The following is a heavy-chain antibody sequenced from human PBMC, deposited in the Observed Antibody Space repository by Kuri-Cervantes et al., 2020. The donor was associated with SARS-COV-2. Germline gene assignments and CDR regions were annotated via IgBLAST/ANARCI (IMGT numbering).Heavy chain of an antibody. J-gene: IGHJ6*02. CDR1: GYTFTSYY. CDR2: INPSDGST. Sequence: ASVKVSCKASGYTFTSYYMHWVRQAPGQGLEWMGIINPSDGSTRNAQKFQGRVTMTEDTSTDTAYMELSSLRSEDTAVHYCAGDPRDYYYGMDVWGQGTTVTVSS. CDR3: AGDPRDYYYGMDV. V-gene: IGHV1-46*03.